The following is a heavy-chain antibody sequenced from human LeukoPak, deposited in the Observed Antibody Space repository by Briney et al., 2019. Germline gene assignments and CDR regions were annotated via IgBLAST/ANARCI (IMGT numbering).Heavy chain of an antibody. D-gene: IGHD3-10*01. Sequence: GGSLRLSCAAAGFTFSSYGMHWVRQAPGKGLEWVAVIWYDGSNKYYADSVKGRFTISRDNSKKTLYLQMNSLRAEETAVYYCANAQQPYGSGSARNWGQGTLVTVSS. V-gene: IGHV3-33*06. CDR3: ANAQQPYGSGSARN. J-gene: IGHJ4*02. CDR1: GFTFSSYG. CDR2: IWYDGSNK.